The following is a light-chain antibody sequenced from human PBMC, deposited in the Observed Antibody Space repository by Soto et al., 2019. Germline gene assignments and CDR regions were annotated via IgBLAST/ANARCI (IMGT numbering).Light chain of an antibody. Sequence: DIQLTQSPSFLSASVGDRAAITCRASLDIRSYLAWYQQKPGRAPKLLIYAASTLQSGVPSRFSGSGSGTEFTLTISSLQPEDFASYYCQQLDRYPFTFGQGTRLETK. CDR3: QQLDRYPFT. CDR1: LDIRSY. J-gene: IGKJ5*01. CDR2: AAS. V-gene: IGKV1-9*01.